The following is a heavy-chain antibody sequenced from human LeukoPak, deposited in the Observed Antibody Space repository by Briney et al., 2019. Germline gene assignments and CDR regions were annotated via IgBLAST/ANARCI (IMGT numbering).Heavy chain of an antibody. D-gene: IGHD1-26*01. V-gene: IGHV3-30*18. Sequence: GRSLRLSCAASGFTFSSYGMHWVRQAPGKGLEWVAVISYDGGNKYYADSVKGRFTISRDNSKNTLYLQMNSLRAEDTAVYYCAKMVVGATNYWGQGTLVTVSS. CDR2: ISYDGGNK. CDR3: AKMVVGATNY. J-gene: IGHJ4*02. CDR1: GFTFSSYG.